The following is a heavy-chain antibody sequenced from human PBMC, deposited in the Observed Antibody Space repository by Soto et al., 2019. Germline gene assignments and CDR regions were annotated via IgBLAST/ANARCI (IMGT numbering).Heavy chain of an antibody. V-gene: IGHV3-49*03. CDR2: IRSKAYGGTT. CDR1: GFTFGDYA. Sequence: GGSLRLSCTASGFTFGDYAMSWFRQAPGKGLEWVGFIRSKAYGGTTEYAASVKGRFTISRDDSKSIAYLQMNSLKTEDTAVYYCAKGKDSESPQDFWSGRPPDYWGQGTLVTVSS. J-gene: IGHJ4*02. D-gene: IGHD3-3*01. CDR3: AKGKDSESPQDFWSGRPPDY.